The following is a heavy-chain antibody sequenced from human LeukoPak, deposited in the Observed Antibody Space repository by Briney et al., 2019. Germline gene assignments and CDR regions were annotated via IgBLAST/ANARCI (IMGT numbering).Heavy chain of an antibody. V-gene: IGHV3-30-3*01. CDR2: ISYDGSNK. J-gene: IGHJ2*01. D-gene: IGHD4-23*01. Sequence: GRSLRLSCAAPGFTFSNYAIHWVRQAPGKGLEWVAVISYDGSNKYHADSVKGRFTISGDNSKNTLDLQMNSLRVEDTAVYYCAKDLPTVATGYFDLWGRGALVIVSS. CDR3: AKDLPTVATGYFDL. CDR1: GFTFSNYA.